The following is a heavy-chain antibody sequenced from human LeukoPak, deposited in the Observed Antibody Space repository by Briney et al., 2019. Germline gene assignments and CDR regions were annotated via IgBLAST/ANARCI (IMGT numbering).Heavy chain of an antibody. D-gene: IGHD5-24*01. Sequence: PAGSLRLSCAASGFTFRNYAMSWVRQAPGKGLEGVSTTSGSGGSTDHADSMKGRFTISTDNTKNTLYLQMNSLRAQDTAVYYCEKDIGFNLFLEYWGQGTLVAVSS. CDR3: EKDIGFNLFLEY. CDR2: TSGSGGST. J-gene: IGHJ4*02. CDR1: GFTFRNYA. V-gene: IGHV3-23*01.